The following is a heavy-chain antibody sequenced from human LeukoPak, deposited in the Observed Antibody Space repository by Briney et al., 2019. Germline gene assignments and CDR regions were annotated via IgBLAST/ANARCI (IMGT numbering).Heavy chain of an antibody. J-gene: IGHJ5*02. D-gene: IGHD3-22*01. CDR3: SRASHDSSGYYR. CDR1: GYTFTGYY. CDR2: INPNSGGT. V-gene: IGHV1-2*02. Sequence: ASVKVSCKASGYTFTGYYMHWVRQAPGQGLEWMGWINPNSGGTNYAQKFQGRVTMTRDTSISTAYMELSRLRSDDTAVYYCSRASHDSSGYYRWGQGTLVTVSS.